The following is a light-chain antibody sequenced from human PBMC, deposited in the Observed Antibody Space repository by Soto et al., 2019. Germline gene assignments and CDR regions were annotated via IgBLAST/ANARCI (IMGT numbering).Light chain of an antibody. CDR1: QSISSW. CDR2: KAS. V-gene: IGKV1-5*03. Sequence: DIEMTQSPATLSVSVGDRVTITCRASQSISSWLAWYQQKPGKAPKLLIYKASTLTSGVPCRFSGSGSGTDFTLTISSLQPDDFAAYYCQHYNSYSEAFGQGTKVDIK. CDR3: QHYNSYSEA. J-gene: IGKJ1*01.